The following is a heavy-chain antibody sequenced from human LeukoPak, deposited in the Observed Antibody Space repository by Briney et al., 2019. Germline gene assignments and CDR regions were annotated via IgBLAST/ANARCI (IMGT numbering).Heavy chain of an antibody. D-gene: IGHD2-2*01. CDR3: ARENEGVVVPAAMIDY. CDR2: ISAQHGQT. CDR1: GYSENFYG. J-gene: IGHJ4*02. V-gene: IGHV1-18*01. Sequence: ASVKVSCKTSGYSENFYGITWVRQVAGQGLEWMGWISAQHGQTEYAPNSQDRVTMTTDTYTNTAYMELSRLRSDDTAVYYCARENEGVVVPAAMIDYWGQGTLVTVSS.